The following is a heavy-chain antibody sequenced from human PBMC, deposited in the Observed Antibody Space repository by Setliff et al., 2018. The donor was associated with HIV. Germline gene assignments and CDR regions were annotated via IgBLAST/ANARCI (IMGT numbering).Heavy chain of an antibody. CDR2: INAGNGNT. D-gene: IGHD6-19*01. J-gene: IGHJ6*03. CDR3: ARVQTMAVAGTQYYYMDV. V-gene: IGHV1-3*01. Sequence: TGESLKISCEASGYIFTDYWIGWVRQMPGKGLEWMGWINAGNGNTKYSQKFQGRVSIARDTSASTAYMELSSLRSEDTAVYYCARVQTMAVAGTQYYYMDVWGKGTTVTVSS. CDR1: GYIFTDYW.